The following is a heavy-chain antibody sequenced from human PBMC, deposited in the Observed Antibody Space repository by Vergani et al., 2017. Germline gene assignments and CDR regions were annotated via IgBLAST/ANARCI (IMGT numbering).Heavy chain of an antibody. Sequence: QVQLVESGGGLVKPGGSLSLSCAASGFTFSDYYMSWIRQAPGKGLEWVSYISSSGSTIYYADSVKGRFTISRDNAKNSLYLQMNSLRAEDTAVYYCAGEITMIVATTMYYFDYWGQGTLVTVSS. CDR2: ISSSGSTI. CDR3: AGEITMIVATTMYYFDY. CDR1: GFTFSDYY. D-gene: IGHD3-22*01. J-gene: IGHJ4*02. V-gene: IGHV3-11*01.